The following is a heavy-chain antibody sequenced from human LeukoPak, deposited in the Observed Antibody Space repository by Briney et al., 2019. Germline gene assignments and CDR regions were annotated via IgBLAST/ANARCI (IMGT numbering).Heavy chain of an antibody. D-gene: IGHD6-19*01. Sequence: PGGSLRLSCAASGFTFSSYSMNWVRQAPGKGLEWVAVISYDGSNKYYADSVKGRFTISRDNTKNSLYLQMNSLRAEDTAVYFCAREWAGPSFDYWGQGTLVTVSS. V-gene: IGHV3-30*03. CDR3: AREWAGPSFDY. CDR2: ISYDGSNK. CDR1: GFTFSSYS. J-gene: IGHJ4*02.